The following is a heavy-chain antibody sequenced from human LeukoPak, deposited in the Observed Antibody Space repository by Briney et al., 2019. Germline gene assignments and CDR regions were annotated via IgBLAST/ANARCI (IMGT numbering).Heavy chain of an antibody. CDR2: INPNSGGT. Sequence: ASVKVSCTASGYTFTGYYVHWVRQAPGQGLEWMGWINPNSGGTNYAQKFQGWVTITRDTSISTAYMELSRLRSDDTAVYYCARGGSVRYCSSTSCYAADRFFDYWGQGTLVTVSS. CDR1: GYTFTGYY. CDR3: ARGGSVRYCSSTSCYAADRFFDY. D-gene: IGHD2-2*01. V-gene: IGHV1-2*04. J-gene: IGHJ4*02.